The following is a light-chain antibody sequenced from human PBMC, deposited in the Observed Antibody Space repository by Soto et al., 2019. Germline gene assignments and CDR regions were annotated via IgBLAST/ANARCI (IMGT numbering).Light chain of an antibody. CDR1: SSNIGSNT. CDR3: SALDDSLNGYV. V-gene: IGLV1-44*01. Sequence: QSVLTQPPSASGTPGQTVTISCSGSSSNIGSNTVNWYQQLTGTAPKLPIYSNNQRPSGVPDRFSGSRSGTSASLAISGLQSEDEAEYYCSALDDSLNGYVFGTGTKLTVL. J-gene: IGLJ1*01. CDR2: SNN.